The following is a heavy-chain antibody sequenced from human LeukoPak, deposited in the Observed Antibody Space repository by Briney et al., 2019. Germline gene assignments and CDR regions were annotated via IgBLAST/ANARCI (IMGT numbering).Heavy chain of an antibody. V-gene: IGHV1-69*06. CDR2: IIPIFGTA. D-gene: IGHD6-19*01. Sequence: GASVKVSCKASGGTFSSYAISWVRQAPGQGLEWMGGIIPIFGTANYAQKFQGRVTITADKSTSTAYMELSSLRSEDTAVYYCARARGGFSSIAVAPDYWGQGTLVTVSS. CDR3: ARARGGFSSIAVAPDY. CDR1: GGTFSSYA. J-gene: IGHJ4*02.